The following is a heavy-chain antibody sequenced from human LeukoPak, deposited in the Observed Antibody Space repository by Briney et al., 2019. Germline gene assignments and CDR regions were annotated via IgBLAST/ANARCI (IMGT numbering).Heavy chain of an antibody. CDR1: GGSISSYY. Sequence: PSETLSLTCTVSGGSISSYYWSWTRQPPGKGLEWIGYIYYSGSTNYNPSLKSRVTISVDTSKNQFSLKLSSVTAADTAVYYCAGSDYYGSGSYYKEDYWGQGTLVTVSS. CDR2: IYYSGST. V-gene: IGHV4-59*01. J-gene: IGHJ4*02. D-gene: IGHD3-10*01. CDR3: AGSDYYGSGSYYKEDY.